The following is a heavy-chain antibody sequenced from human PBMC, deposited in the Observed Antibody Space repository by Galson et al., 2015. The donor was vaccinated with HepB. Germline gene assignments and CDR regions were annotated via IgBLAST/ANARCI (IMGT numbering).Heavy chain of an antibody. CDR2: IIPIFGTA. D-gene: IGHD4-11*01. Sequence: SVKVSCKASGCTFSSYAISWVRQAPGQGLEWMGGIIPIFGTANYAQKFQGRVTITADESTSTAYMELSSLRSEDTAVYYCARAFSNPPPGYYYYGMDVWGQGTTVTVSS. V-gene: IGHV1-69*13. CDR1: GCTFSSYA. CDR3: ARAFSNPPPGYYYYGMDV. J-gene: IGHJ6*02.